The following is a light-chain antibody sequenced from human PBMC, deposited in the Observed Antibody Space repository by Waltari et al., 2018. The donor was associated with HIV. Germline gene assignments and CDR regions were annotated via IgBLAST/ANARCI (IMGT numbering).Light chain of an antibody. CDR2: DAS. CDR1: QSVSSY. Sequence: EIVLTQSPATLSFSQRERATLSCRASQSVSSYLAWYQQKPGQAPRLLIYDASNRATGIPARFSGSGSGTDFTLTISSLEPEDFAVYYCQQRSNWTFGQGTKVEIK. J-gene: IGKJ1*01. V-gene: IGKV3-11*01. CDR3: QQRSNWT.